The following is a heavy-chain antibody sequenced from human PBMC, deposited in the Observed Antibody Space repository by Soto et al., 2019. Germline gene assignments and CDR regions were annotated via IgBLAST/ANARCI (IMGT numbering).Heavy chain of an antibody. Sequence: PGGSLRLSCAASGFTFSSYGMHWVRQAPGKGLEWVAVISYDGSNKYYADSVKGRFTISRDNSKNTLYLQMNSLRAEDTAVYYAVTDSSSWSPFDYWGQGTLVTVSS. CDR3: VTDSSSWSPFDY. J-gene: IGHJ4*02. CDR1: GFTFSSYG. D-gene: IGHD6-13*01. CDR2: ISYDGSNK. V-gene: IGHV3-30*03.